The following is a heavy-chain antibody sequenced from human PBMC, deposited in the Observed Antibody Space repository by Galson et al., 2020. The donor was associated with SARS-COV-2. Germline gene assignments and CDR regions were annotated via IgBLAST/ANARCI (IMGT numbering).Heavy chain of an antibody. CDR3: AKGYDILTGSFDY. J-gene: IGHJ4*02. Sequence: GESLKISCAASGSTFSGAAMHWVRQASGKGLEWVGRIKSKANSYATVYAASVKGRFTISRDNSKNTLYLQMNSLRAEDTAVYFCAKGYDILTGSFDYWGQGALVTVSS. CDR2: IKSKANSYAT. D-gene: IGHD3-9*01. V-gene: IGHV3-73*01. CDR1: GSTFSGAA.